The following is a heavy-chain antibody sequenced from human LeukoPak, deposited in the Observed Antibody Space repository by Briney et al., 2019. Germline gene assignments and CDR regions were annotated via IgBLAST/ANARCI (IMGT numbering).Heavy chain of an antibody. CDR3: ASHYGSGHGYYYYCMDV. CDR1: GFTFSSYW. CDR2: IKQDGTEE. V-gene: IGHV3-7*03. Sequence: PGGSLTLSCAASGFTFSSYWMTWVRQAPGKGLEWVASIKQDGTEENYVDSVRGRFTISRDNAKNSLFLQMGGLRAEDTAVYYCASHYGSGHGYYYYCMDVWGKGTTVIVSP. D-gene: IGHD3-10*01. J-gene: IGHJ6*04.